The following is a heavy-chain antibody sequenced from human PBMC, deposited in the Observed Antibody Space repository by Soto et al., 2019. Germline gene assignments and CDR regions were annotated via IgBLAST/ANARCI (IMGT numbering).Heavy chain of an antibody. V-gene: IGHV4-34*01. CDR2: INHSGST. Sequence: QVQLQQWGAGLLKPSETLSLTCAVYGGSFSGYYWSWIRQPPGKGLEWIGEINHSGSTNYNPSLNSRLPISGDTSKHQFSLKLSSVTAADTAVYYCARAIVVVPAAMTNAFDIWGQGTMVTVSS. J-gene: IGHJ3*02. D-gene: IGHD2-2*01. CDR1: GGSFSGYY. CDR3: ARAIVVVPAAMTNAFDI.